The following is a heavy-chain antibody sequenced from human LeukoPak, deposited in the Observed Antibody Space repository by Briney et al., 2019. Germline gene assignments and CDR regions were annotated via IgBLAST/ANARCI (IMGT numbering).Heavy chain of an antibody. V-gene: IGHV4-59*08. J-gene: IGHJ4*02. CDR2: IYYSGST. D-gene: IGHD5-18*01. Sequence: PSETLSLTCTASGGSISSYYWSWIRQPPGKGLEWIAHIYYSGSTNYNPSLKSRVIISVDTSKNQFSLKLSSVTAADTAVYYCATLQGYRLDYWGQGTLVTVSS. CDR1: GGSISSYY. CDR3: ATLQGYRLDY.